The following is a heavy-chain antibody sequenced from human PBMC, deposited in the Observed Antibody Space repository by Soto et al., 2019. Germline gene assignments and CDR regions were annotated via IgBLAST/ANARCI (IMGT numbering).Heavy chain of an antibody. V-gene: IGHV4-39*01. D-gene: IGHD6-13*01. CDR1: GGSISSSSYY. CDR2: IYYSGST. CDR3: ARSGRQQLVLFQH. Sequence: SETLSLTCTISGGSISSSSYYWGWIRQPPGKGLEWIGSIYYSGSTYYNPSLKSRVTISVDTSKNQFSLKLSSVTAADTAVYYCARSGRQQLVLFQHWGQGTLVTVSS. J-gene: IGHJ1*01.